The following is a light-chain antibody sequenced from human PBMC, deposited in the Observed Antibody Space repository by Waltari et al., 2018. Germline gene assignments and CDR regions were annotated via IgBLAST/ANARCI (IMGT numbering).Light chain of an antibody. CDR2: EVS. CDR3: SSYAGSNNFDV. CDR1: SSALGAYNY. Sequence: QSALTQPPSASGPPGQSVTIPSPGTSSALGAYNYVSCYQQHPGKAPKLMIYEVSKRPSGVPDRFSGSKSGNTASLTVSGLQAEDEADYYCSSYAGSNNFDVFGTGTKVTVL. V-gene: IGLV2-8*01. J-gene: IGLJ1*01.